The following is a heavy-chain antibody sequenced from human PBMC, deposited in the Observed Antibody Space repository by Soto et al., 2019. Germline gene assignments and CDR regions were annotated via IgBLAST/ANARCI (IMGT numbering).Heavy chain of an antibody. J-gene: IGHJ6*02. D-gene: IGHD6-6*01. CDR1: GGSISSGGYY. CDR2: IYYSGST. V-gene: IGHV4-31*03. Sequence: QVQLQESGPGLVKPSQTLSLTCTVSGGSISSGGYYWSWIRQHPGKGLEWIGYIYYSGSTYYNPSLKSRVTISVDTSKNQFSLKLSSVTAADTAVYYCARGGAYSSSFYYYGMDVWVQGTTVTVSS. CDR3: ARGGAYSSSFYYYGMDV.